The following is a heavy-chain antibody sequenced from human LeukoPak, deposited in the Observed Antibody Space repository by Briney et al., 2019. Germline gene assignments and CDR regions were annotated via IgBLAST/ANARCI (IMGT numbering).Heavy chain of an antibody. J-gene: IGHJ4*02. D-gene: IGHD3-22*01. CDR2: ITSSSTYT. CDR3: ANAYDYYDSSGYFDH. V-gene: IGHV3-21*04. Sequence: GGSLRSSCAAPGSTFKTNNRNGARQAPGKGLRWASSITSSSTYTFYADSVKGRFTISRDNSKNTLYLQMNSLRAEDTAVYYCANAYDYYDSSGYFDHWGQGTLVTVSS. CDR1: GSTFKTNN.